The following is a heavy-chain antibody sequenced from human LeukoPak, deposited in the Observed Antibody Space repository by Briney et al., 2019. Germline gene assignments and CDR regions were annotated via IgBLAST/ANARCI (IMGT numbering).Heavy chain of an antibody. CDR2: ISSSGSTI. CDR1: GFTLSDHY. CDR3: ARAGRYCSGGSCFLLGY. V-gene: IGHV3-11*04. Sequence: PGGSLRLSCAASGFTLSDHYMSWIRQAPGKGLEWVSYISSSGSTIYYADSVKGRFTISRDNAKNSLYLQMNSLRAEDTAVYYCARAGRYCSGGSCFLLGYWGQGTLVTVSS. J-gene: IGHJ4*02. D-gene: IGHD2-15*01.